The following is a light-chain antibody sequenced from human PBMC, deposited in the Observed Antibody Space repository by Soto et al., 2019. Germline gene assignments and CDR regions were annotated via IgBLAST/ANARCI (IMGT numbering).Light chain of an antibody. CDR3: SSYTSSSTWV. CDR1: SSDVGGYNY. CDR2: DVS. V-gene: IGLV2-14*01. Sequence: QSALTQPASVSGSPGQSITISCTGTSSDVGGYNYVSWYQQHPGKAPKLMIYDVSNRPSGVSNRFSGSKSGNTASLTISGLQAEDEPDYYCSSYTSSSTWVFGTGTKLTVL. J-gene: IGLJ1*01.